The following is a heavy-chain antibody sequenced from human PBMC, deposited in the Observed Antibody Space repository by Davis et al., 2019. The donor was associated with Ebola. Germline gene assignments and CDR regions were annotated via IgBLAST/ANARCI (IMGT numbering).Heavy chain of an antibody. D-gene: IGHD5-18*01. V-gene: IGHV3-73*01. Sequence: GGSLRLSCAASGFTFSDYYMSWIRQASGKGLEWVGRIRSKANSYATAYAASVKGRFTISRDDSKNTAYLQMNSLKTEDTAVYYCTGAPRGYSYGYGGDYWGQGTLVTVSS. J-gene: IGHJ4*02. CDR1: GFTFSDYY. CDR3: TGAPRGYSYGYGGDY. CDR2: IRSKANSYAT.